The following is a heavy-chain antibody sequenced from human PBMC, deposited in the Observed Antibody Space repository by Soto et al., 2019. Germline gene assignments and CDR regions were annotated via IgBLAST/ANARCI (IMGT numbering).Heavy chain of an antibody. CDR3: ARVSWNFATYYYYGMDV. CDR1: GDSVSSNSAA. CDR2: TYYRSKWYN. J-gene: IGHJ6*02. V-gene: IGHV6-1*01. Sequence: SQTLSLTCAISGDSVSSNSAAWNWIRQSPSRGLEWLGRTYYRSKWYNDYAVSVKSRITINPDTSKNQFSLQLNSVTPEDTAVYYCARVSWNFATYYYYGMDVWGQGTTVTVSS. D-gene: IGHD1-7*01.